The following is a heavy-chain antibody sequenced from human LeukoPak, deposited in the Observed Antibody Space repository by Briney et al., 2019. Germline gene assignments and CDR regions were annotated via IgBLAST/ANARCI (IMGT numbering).Heavy chain of an antibody. CDR2: IRQDGGEK. V-gene: IGHV3-7*01. Sequence: GGSLRLSCAVSGFTFTDYWMNWVRQAPGKGLEWVASIRQDGGEKSYVDSVKGRFTISRGNTKSSLYLQINSLRAEDTAVYYCARDGTAAGLYFDLWGQGTLVTVSS. J-gene: IGHJ4*01. CDR1: GFTFTDYW. CDR3: ARDGTAAGLYFDL. D-gene: IGHD6-13*01.